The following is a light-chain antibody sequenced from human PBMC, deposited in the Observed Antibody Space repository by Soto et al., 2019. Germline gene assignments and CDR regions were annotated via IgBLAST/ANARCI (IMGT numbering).Light chain of an antibody. V-gene: IGKV1-39*01. CDR3: QQSYSNPPTT. CDR2: AAS. Sequence: DIQMTQTPSSLSASVGDRVTITCRANQTINNYLNWYQQKPGKAPKLLIYAASTLQSGVPSRFSGTVSGTDFTLTISGLQPEDFATYYWQQSYSNPPTTFGGGTKVDVK. CDR1: QTINNY. J-gene: IGKJ4*01.